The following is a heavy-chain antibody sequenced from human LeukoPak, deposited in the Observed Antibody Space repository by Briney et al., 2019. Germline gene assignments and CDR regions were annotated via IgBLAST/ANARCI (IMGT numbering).Heavy chain of an antibody. CDR2: MYYSGST. J-gene: IGHJ4*02. Sequence: KPSETLSLTCAVYGGSFSGYYWNWIRQPPGKGLEWIGYMYYSGSTNYNPSLKNRVTISVDTSKNQFSLKLSSVTAADSAVYYCARGNHWSDYQDYWGQGTLVTVSS. CDR1: GGSFSGYY. V-gene: IGHV4-59*01. D-gene: IGHD3-3*01. CDR3: ARGNHWSDYQDY.